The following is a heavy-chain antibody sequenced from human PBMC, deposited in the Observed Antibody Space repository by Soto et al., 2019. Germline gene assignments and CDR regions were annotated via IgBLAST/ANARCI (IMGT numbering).Heavy chain of an antibody. CDR3: ARLKLHDSSGYYYGY. CDR1: GYTFTSYG. CDR2: ISAYNGNT. Sequence: ASVKVSCKASGYTFTSYGISWVRQAPGQGLEWMGWISAYNGNTNYAQKLQGRVTMTTDTSTSTAYMELRSLRSDDTAVYYCARLKLHDSSGYYYGYWGQGTLVTVSS. J-gene: IGHJ4*02. V-gene: IGHV1-18*01. D-gene: IGHD3-22*01.